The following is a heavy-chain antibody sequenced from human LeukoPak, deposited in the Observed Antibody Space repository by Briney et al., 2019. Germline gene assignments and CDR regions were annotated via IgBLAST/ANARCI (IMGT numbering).Heavy chain of an antibody. CDR3: AKERPSYFDY. D-gene: IGHD6-6*01. CDR2: IDQDGSGK. Sequence: PGGSLRLSCAASGFDLYTSFMTWVRQAPGKGLEWVATIDQDGSGKYYADSVKGRFTVSRDNAKNSLYLQMDSLRAEDTAVYYCAKERPSYFDYWGQGTLVTVSS. V-gene: IGHV3-7*05. J-gene: IGHJ4*02. CDR1: GFDLYTSF.